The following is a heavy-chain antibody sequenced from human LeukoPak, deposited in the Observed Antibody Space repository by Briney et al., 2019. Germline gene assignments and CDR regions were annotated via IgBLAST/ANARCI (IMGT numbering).Heavy chain of an antibody. CDR1: GFTFSSYA. CDR2: IYSGGST. D-gene: IGHD3-3*01. Sequence: GGSLRLSCAASGFTFSSYAMSWVRQAPGKGLEWVSVIYSGGSTYYADSVKGRFTISRDNSKNTLYLQMNSLRAEDTAVYYCARDYDFWSGPHNWFDPWGQGTLVTVSS. CDR3: ARDYDFWSGPHNWFDP. V-gene: IGHV3-66*01. J-gene: IGHJ5*02.